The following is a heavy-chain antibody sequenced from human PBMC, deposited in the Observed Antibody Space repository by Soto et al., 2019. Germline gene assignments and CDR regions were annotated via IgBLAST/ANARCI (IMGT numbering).Heavy chain of an antibody. Sequence: EVQLVESGGGLVQPGGSLRLSCAASGFTSGSYRMNGAGRPPGKGLKWVSYISSSRSTIYYADSVKGRFTISRDNAKNSLYLQMNSLRDEDTAVYYCARVDYGSGSYYEFLDYWGQGTLVTVSS. CDR1: GFTSGSYR. CDR3: ARVDYGSGSYYEFLDY. D-gene: IGHD3-10*01. CDR2: ISSSRSTI. V-gene: IGHV3-48*02. J-gene: IGHJ4*02.